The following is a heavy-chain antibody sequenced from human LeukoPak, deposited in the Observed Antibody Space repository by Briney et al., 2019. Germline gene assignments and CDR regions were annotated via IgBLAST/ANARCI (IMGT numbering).Heavy chain of an antibody. J-gene: IGHJ4*02. V-gene: IGHV1-2*04. CDR2: INPNSGGT. D-gene: IGHD3-10*01. CDR3: ARERGGYYGSGEEYYFDY. CDR1: GYTFTGYY. Sequence: VASVTVSCTASGYTFTGYYMHWVRQAPGQGLEWMGWINPNSGGTNYAQKFQGWVTMTRDTSISTAYMELSRLRSDDTAVYYCARERGGYYGSGEEYYFDYWGQGTLVTASS.